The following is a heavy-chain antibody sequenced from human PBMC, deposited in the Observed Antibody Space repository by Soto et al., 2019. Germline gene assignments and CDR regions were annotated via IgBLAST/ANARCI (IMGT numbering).Heavy chain of an antibody. J-gene: IGHJ6*02. CDR1: GASINVEGYY. CDR2: IYYTGST. CDR3: ARAGYEFLGSFTYYSMDV. V-gene: IGHV4-31*03. D-gene: IGHD3-3*01. Sequence: PSETLSLTCSVTGASINVEGYYWSWIRQHPVKGLEWIAYIYYTGSTYSNPALGSRVSISQDASKNQFSLHLTSVTAADTAVYYCARAGYEFLGSFTYYSMDVWGQGTTVTVSS.